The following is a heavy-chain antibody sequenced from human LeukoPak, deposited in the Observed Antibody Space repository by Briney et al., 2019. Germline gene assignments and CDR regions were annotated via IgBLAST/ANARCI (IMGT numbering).Heavy chain of an antibody. Sequence: SQTLSLTCTVSGGSLSSGSYYWSWIRQPAGKGLEWIGRIYTSGSTDYNTSLKSRVTISVDTSKNQFSLKLSSVTAADTAVYYCARAPSEYWLGYFDLWGRGTLVTVSS. J-gene: IGHJ2*01. V-gene: IGHV4-61*02. CDR2: IYTSGST. CDR3: ARAPSEYWLGYFDL. D-gene: IGHD2/OR15-2a*01. CDR1: GGSLSSGSYY.